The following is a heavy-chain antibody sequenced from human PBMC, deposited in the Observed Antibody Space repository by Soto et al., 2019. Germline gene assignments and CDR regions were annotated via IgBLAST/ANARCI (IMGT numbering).Heavy chain of an antibody. Sequence: PGGSLRLSCAASGFTFNTYNMNWFRQAPGKGLEWVSSISSSSTYIFYAGSVRGRFTISRDNAENSLYLQMSSLRAEDTAVYYCARDLNKWASKAQLSTAGMDVWGQGTTVTVSS. CDR1: GFTFNTYN. CDR3: ARDLNKWASKAQLSTAGMDV. CDR2: ISSSSTYI. V-gene: IGHV3-21*01. D-gene: IGHD2-2*01. J-gene: IGHJ6*02.